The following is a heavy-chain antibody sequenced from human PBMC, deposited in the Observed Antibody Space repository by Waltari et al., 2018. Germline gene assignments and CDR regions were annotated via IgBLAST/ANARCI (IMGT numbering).Heavy chain of an antibody. Sequence: QVQLQESGPGLVKPGGSISSYYWSWIRQPAGKGLEWIGRIYTSGSTNYNPSLKSRVTRSVDTSKNQFSLKLSSVTAADTAVYYCARDFPEGITIFGVVRGGADYYYYYMDVWGKGTTVTVSS. CDR2: IYTSGST. D-gene: IGHD3-3*01. V-gene: IGHV4-4*07. J-gene: IGHJ6*03. CDR1: GGSISSYY. CDR3: ARDFPEGITIFGVVRGGADYYYYYMDV.